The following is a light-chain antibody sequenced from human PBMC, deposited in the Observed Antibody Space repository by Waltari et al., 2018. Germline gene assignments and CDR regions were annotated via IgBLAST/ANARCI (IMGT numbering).Light chain of an antibody. CDR2: INSDGSH. CDR1: SGHSSNI. V-gene: IGLV4-69*01. CDR3: QTGGHGTWV. Sequence: QLVLTQSPSASASLGASVKLTCTLDSGHSSNIVAWLPQQPEKGPRYLMKINSDGSHTKGDEIPDRFSGSSSGAERYLIISSAQSEDEANYYCQTGGHGTWVFGGGTKLTVL. J-gene: IGLJ3*02.